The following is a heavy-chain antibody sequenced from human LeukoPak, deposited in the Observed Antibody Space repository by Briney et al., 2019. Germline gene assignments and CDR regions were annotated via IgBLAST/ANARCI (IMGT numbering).Heavy chain of an antibody. Sequence: PGGSLRLSCAASGFTFSTYWITWVRQAPGKGLEWVANIKQDGSVKYHVDSVRGRFTISRDNAKNSLYLQMNGLRADDTAVYYCAAYRCYDFYMDVWGKGTTVTVSS. CDR3: AAYRCYDFYMDV. CDR2: IKQDGSVK. V-gene: IGHV3-7*01. D-gene: IGHD3-16*02. J-gene: IGHJ6*03. CDR1: GFTFSTYW.